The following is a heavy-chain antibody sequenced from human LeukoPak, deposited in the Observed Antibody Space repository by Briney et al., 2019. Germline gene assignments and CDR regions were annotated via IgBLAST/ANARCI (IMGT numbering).Heavy chain of an antibody. CDR3: ARHKELLWFGELGYYGMDV. D-gene: IGHD3-10*01. V-gene: IGHV1-18*01. Sequence: ASVKVSGKASGYTFTSYGISWVRQAPGQGLEWMGWISAYNGNTNYAQKLQGRVTMTTDTSTSTAYMELRSLRSDDTAVYYCARHKELLWFGELGYYGMDVWGQGTTVTVSS. CDR1: GYTFTSYG. CDR2: ISAYNGNT. J-gene: IGHJ6*02.